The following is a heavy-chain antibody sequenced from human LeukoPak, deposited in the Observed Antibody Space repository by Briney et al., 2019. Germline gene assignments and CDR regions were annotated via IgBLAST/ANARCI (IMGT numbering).Heavy chain of an antibody. V-gene: IGHV1-18*01. Sequence: ASVKVSCKASGYTFTSYGISWVRQAPGQGLEWMGRISAYNGNTNYAQKLQGRVTMTTDTSTSTAYMELRSLRSDDTAVYYCARVFMGGLTTAPDPWGQGTLVTVSS. J-gene: IGHJ5*02. D-gene: IGHD1-26*01. CDR3: ARVFMGGLTTAPDP. CDR2: ISAYNGNT. CDR1: GYTFTSYG.